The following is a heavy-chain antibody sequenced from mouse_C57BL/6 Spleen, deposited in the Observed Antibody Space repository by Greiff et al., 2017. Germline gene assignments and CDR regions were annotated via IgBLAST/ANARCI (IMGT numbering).Heavy chain of an antibody. CDR3: TRGGDYAMDY. Sequence: VQLKESGAELVRPGASVTLSCKASGYTFTDYEMHWVKQTPVHGLEWIGAIDPETGGTAYNQKFKGKAILTADKSSSTAYMELRSLTSEDSAVYYCTRGGDYAMDYWGQGTSVTVSS. CDR2: IDPETGGT. J-gene: IGHJ4*01. V-gene: IGHV1-15*01. CDR1: GYTFTDYE.